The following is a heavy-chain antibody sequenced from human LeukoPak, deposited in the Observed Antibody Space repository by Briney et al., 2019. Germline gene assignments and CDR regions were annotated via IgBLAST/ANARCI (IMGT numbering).Heavy chain of an antibody. CDR3: ARICSGGSCYPFDY. D-gene: IGHD2-15*01. CDR1: GYTFTGYY. CDR2: INPNNGGT. J-gene: IGHJ4*02. Sequence: GASVKVSCKASGYTFTGYYIHWVRQAPGQGLEWMGWINPNNGGTNYAQKFQGRVTMTRDTSIRTAYMEMSRLRSDDTAVYYCARICSGGSCYPFDYWGQGTLVTVSS. V-gene: IGHV1-2*02.